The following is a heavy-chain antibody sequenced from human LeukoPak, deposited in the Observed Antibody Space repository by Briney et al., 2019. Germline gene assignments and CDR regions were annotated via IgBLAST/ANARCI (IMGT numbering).Heavy chain of an antibody. V-gene: IGHV4-59*01. J-gene: IGHJ6*02. CDR3: AREDPQTTVPEGMDV. Sequence: SETLSLTCTVSGGSISHYYWSWIRQSPGKGLEWIGCTYYSGTTNYDPSLKSRVTISVDTSRNQFSLQLRSVTAADTAVYYCAREDPQTTVPEGMDVWGQGTTVIVSS. CDR2: TYYSGTT. CDR1: GGSISHYY. D-gene: IGHD4-17*01.